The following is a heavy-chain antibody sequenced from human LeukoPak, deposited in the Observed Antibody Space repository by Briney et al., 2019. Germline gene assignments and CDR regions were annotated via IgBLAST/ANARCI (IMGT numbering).Heavy chain of an antibody. Sequence: PSETLSLTRAVYGGSLSGYYWTWIRQPPRKGLEWIGGIKESEATNYNASLKSRVTISIDTSKNQFSLKLTSVTAADTAVYYCAREGVRNVHNPLGYWGQGTLVTVRS. D-gene: IGHD5-24*01. CDR2: IKESEAT. CDR3: AREGVRNVHNPLGY. CDR1: GGSLSGYY. V-gene: IGHV4-34*01. J-gene: IGHJ4*02.